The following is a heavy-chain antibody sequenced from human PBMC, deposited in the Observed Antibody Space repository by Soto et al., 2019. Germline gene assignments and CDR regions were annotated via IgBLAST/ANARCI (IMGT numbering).Heavy chain of an antibody. D-gene: IGHD1-26*01. CDR3: AKVSLGATTITDFYYYAMDV. CDR2: ISGSGDDT. CDR1: GFTFSSYA. J-gene: IGHJ6*02. Sequence: EVQLLESGGGLVQPGGSLRLSCAASGFTFSSYAMSWVRQAPGKGLEWVSAISGSGDDTYYADSVKGRFTISRDNSKNTLYLQMNSLRVEDTAIYYCAKVSLGATTITDFYYYAMDVWGQGTMVTVSS. V-gene: IGHV3-23*01.